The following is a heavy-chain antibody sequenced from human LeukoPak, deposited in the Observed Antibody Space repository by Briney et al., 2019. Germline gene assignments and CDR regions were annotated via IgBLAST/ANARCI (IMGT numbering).Heavy chain of an antibody. CDR2: IRGDGSNK. J-gene: IGHJ4*02. V-gene: IGHV3-30*02. CDR1: GFIFSSYG. D-gene: IGHD6-19*01. CDR3: AKEVYRSGWYGGRFDY. Sequence: PGGSLRLSCAASGFIFSSYGMHWVRQAPGKGLEWVTFIRGDGSNKYYTDSVKGRFTISRDNSKNTLYLQMNSLRAEDTAVYYCAKEVYRSGWYGGRFDYWGQGTLVTVSS.